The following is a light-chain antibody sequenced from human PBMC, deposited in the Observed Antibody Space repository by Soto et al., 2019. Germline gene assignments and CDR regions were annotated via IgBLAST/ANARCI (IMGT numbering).Light chain of an antibody. V-gene: IGKV3-15*01. CDR3: QHYNTWRRT. J-gene: IGKJ1*01. CDR2: GAS. Sequence: EIVMTQSPATLSVSPGERATLSCRASQSVSSNLAWYQQKPGQAPRLLIYGASTRATGIPARFSGSGSGTEFTLTISSLQSEDFAVYSGQHYNTWRRTFGQGTKVEIK. CDR1: QSVSSN.